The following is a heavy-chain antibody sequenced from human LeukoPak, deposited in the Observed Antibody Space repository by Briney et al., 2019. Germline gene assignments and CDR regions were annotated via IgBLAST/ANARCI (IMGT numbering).Heavy chain of an antibody. V-gene: IGHV1-8*03. CDR2: INTKSGDT. CDR3: ARDRYSEHSQRYYFDY. J-gene: IGHJ4*02. Sequence: GASVKVSCKASGYTFTRYDINWVRQATGQGLEWMGWINTKSGDTGHAQKFRGRVTITRDTSISTVYMELSSLRSDDTAVYYCARDRYSEHSQRYYFDYWGQGTLVTVSS. CDR1: GYTFTRYD. D-gene: IGHD6-13*01.